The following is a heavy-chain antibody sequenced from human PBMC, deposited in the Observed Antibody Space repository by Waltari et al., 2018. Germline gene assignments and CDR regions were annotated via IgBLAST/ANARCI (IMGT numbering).Heavy chain of an antibody. Sequence: EVQLVESGGGLVQPGGSLRLSCTASGFSFSSYAMHWVRQAPGKGLEYFSAISGNGDSIYYADSVKGRFTISRDNSKNMLYLQMGSLRAEDMAVYYCARDGRPYGGPNWFDPWGQGTLVTVSS. CDR1: GFSFSSYA. CDR3: ARDGRPYGGPNWFDP. V-gene: IGHV3-64*07. J-gene: IGHJ5*02. D-gene: IGHD3-10*01. CDR2: ISGNGDSI.